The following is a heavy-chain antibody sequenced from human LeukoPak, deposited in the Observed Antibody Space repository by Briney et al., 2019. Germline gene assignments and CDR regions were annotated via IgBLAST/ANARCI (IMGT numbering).Heavy chain of an antibody. CDR1: GGSISTYY. D-gene: IGHD1-26*01. Sequence: SETLSLTCTVSGGSISTYYWSWIRQPPGKGLEWIGYIYYSGSTSYNPSLKSRVTISVDTSKNQFSLKPSSVTAADTAIYHCARGHSATYGRFDSWGQGTLVTVSS. CDR2: IYYSGST. V-gene: IGHV4-59*08. CDR3: ARGHSATYGRFDS. J-gene: IGHJ4*02.